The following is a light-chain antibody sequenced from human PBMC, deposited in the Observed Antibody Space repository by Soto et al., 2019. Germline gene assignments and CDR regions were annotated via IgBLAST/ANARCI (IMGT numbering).Light chain of an antibody. CDR1: SSDVGGYNY. CDR2: DVS. V-gene: IGLV2-14*03. CDR3: SSYASTSTPVV. Sequence: QSALTQPASVSGSPGQSITFSCTGTSSDVGGYNYVSWYQQHPGKAPKLMTYDVSRRPSGVSNRFSGSESGNTASLTISGLQAEDEADYYCSSYASTSTPVVFGGGTKLTVL. J-gene: IGLJ2*01.